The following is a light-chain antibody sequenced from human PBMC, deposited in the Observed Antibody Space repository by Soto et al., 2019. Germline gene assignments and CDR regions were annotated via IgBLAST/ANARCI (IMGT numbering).Light chain of an antibody. CDR3: QQRNNWPPIT. J-gene: IGKJ5*01. CDR2: DAS. V-gene: IGKV3-11*01. CDR1: QSVSSH. Sequence: ENVLTQSPSTLSLSPGERATLSCRASQSVSSHLVWYQQKPGQPPRLVIYDASNRATGIPPRFSGSGSGTDFTLTISSLEPEDFAVYYCQQRNNWPPITFGQGTRLEI.